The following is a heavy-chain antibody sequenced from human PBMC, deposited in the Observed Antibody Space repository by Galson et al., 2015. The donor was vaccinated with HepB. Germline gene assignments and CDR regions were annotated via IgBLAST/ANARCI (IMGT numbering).Heavy chain of an antibody. D-gene: IGHD5-24*01. CDR2: IYHSGST. J-gene: IGHJ6*03. CDR3: ARDLYEMAPAEAQDYSYYYMDV. Sequence: SETLSLTCAVSGGSISSSNWWSWVRQPPGKGLEWIGEIYHSGSTNYNPSLKSRVTISVDKSKNQFSLKLSSVTAADTAVYYCARDLYEMAPAEAQDYSYYYMDVWGKGTTVTVSS. CDR1: GGSISSSNW. V-gene: IGHV4-4*02.